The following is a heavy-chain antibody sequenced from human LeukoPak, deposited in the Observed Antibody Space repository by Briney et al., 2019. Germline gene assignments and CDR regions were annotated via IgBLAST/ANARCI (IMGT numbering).Heavy chain of an antibody. V-gene: IGHV3-23*01. CDR1: GITFSAYA. D-gene: IGHD1-26*01. CDR2: ISGSGSST. Sequence: GGSLRLSCAASGITFSAYAMNWVRQAPGKGPEWVSAISGSGSSTYYADSVKGRFTISRDNSKNTLYLQMNSLRAEDTAVYYCAKGDSGSYAVDYWGQGTLVTVSS. J-gene: IGHJ4*02. CDR3: AKGDSGSYAVDY.